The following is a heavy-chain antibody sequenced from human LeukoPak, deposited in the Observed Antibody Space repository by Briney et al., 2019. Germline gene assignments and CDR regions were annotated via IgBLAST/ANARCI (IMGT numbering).Heavy chain of an antibody. D-gene: IGHD2-2*01. V-gene: IGHV4-39*01. CDR3: GSQRDRYQPFAY. CDR1: GGSITSSNSY. J-gene: IGHJ4*02. CDR2: ISYGGNT. Sequence: PSETLSLTCTVSGGSITSSNSYWGWIRQSPGKGLECIGTISYGGNTYYNPSLNSRVTISVDTSKNQFSLKLNSVAAADTAVYYCGSQRDRYQPFAYWGQGTLVTVSS.